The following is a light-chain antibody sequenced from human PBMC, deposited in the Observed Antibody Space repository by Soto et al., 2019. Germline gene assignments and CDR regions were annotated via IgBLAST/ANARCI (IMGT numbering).Light chain of an antibody. J-gene: IGKJ1*01. V-gene: IGKV3-15*01. CDR1: QSISDT. CDR3: QQYNNWPWT. Sequence: ETVMTQSPATLSVSPGGRATLSCRASQSISDTLAWYQQKPGQAPRLLINGASTRATGFPARFSGSGSGTDFTLTISSLQSEDIAIYYCQQYNNWPWTFGQGTKVEIK. CDR2: GAS.